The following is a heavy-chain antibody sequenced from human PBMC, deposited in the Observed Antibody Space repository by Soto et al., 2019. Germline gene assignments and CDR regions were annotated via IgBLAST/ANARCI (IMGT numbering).Heavy chain of an antibody. CDR2: ISGSGGST. D-gene: IGHD2-2*01. CDR3: AKDKKYCSSTSCYYYYYYYMDV. Sequence: GSLRLSCAASGFTFSSYAMSWVRQAPGKGLEWVSAISGSGGSTYYADSVKGRFTISRDNSKNTLYLQMNSLRAEDTAVYYCAKDKKYCSSTSCYYYYYYYMDVWGKGTTVTVSS. V-gene: IGHV3-23*01. CDR1: GFTFSSYA. J-gene: IGHJ6*03.